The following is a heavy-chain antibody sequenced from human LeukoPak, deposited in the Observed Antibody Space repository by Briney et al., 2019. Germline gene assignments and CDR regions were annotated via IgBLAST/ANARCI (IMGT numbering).Heavy chain of an antibody. CDR1: GFTFSSYA. CDR3: ARDYPLDYYDSSSHFDY. Sequence: GGSLRLSCAASGFTFSSYAISWVRQAPGQGLEWMGGIIPIFGTANYAQKFQGRVTITADKSTSTAYMELSSLRSEDTAVYYCARDYPLDYYDSSSHFDYWGQGTLVTVSS. D-gene: IGHD3-22*01. J-gene: IGHJ4*02. CDR2: IIPIFGTA. V-gene: IGHV1-69*06.